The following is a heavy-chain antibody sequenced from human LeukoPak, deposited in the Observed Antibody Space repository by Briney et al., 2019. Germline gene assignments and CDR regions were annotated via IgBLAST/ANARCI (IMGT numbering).Heavy chain of an antibody. V-gene: IGHV1-69*06. CDR3: AREAPSDGFDY. D-gene: IGHD6-6*01. Sequence: SVKVSCKASGGTFSSYAISWVRQAPGQGLEWMGGIVPIFGTANYAQKFQGRVTITADKSTSTAYMELSSLRSEDTAVYYCAREAPSDGFDYWGQGTLVTVSS. CDR1: GGTFSSYA. J-gene: IGHJ4*02. CDR2: IVPIFGTA.